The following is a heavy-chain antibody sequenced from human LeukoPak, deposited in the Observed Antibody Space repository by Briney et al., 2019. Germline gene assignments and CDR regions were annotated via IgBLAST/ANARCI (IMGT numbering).Heavy chain of an antibody. Sequence: PSETLTLTCTVSGRSISSYYWSWMRQPAGKGLEWIGRFYYRWSTNYNPPLKSRVTLPVDTSKNQFSLNLSSVTAAATAVYYCAGARCGYWKFYYFDYWGQGTLVTVSS. J-gene: IGHJ4*02. CDR1: GRSISSYY. D-gene: IGHD6-25*01. CDR2: FYYRWST. CDR3: AGARCGYWKFYYFDY. V-gene: IGHV4-4*07.